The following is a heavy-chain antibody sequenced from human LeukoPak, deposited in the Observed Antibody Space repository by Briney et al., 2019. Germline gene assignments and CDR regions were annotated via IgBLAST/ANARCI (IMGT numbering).Heavy chain of an antibody. J-gene: IGHJ3*02. V-gene: IGHV3-30*18. CDR1: GFIFSSYA. D-gene: IGHD6-13*01. CDR2: ISYDGSNK. CDR3: AKLRSVPWAIAAANDGTDI. Sequence: GGSLRLSCAASGFIFSSYAMSWVRQAPGKGLEWVAVISYDGSNKYYADSVKGRFTISRDNSKNTLYLQVNRLRAEDTAVYYCAKLRSVPWAIAAANDGTDIWGQGTMVTVSS.